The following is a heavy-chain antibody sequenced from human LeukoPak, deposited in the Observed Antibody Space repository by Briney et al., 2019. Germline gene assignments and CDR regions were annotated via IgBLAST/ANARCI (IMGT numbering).Heavy chain of an antibody. D-gene: IGHD6-13*01. J-gene: IGHJ4*02. Sequence: GGSLRLSCAASGFTFSSYSMNWVRQAPGKGLEWVSFISSSGTTIYYADSMMGRFTISRDNGKNSLYLQMNSLRVEDTAVYYCARDCREYSSSCFAYWGQGTLVTVSS. V-gene: IGHV3-48*01. CDR2: ISSSGTTI. CDR3: ARDCREYSSSCFAY. CDR1: GFTFSSYS.